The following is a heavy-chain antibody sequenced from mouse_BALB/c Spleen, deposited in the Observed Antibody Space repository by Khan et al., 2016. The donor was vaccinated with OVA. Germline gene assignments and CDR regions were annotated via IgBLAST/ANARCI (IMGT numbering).Heavy chain of an antibody. CDR1: GYTFTNYW. D-gene: IGHD2-10*01. CDR3: AMNAYLGNDFDS. CDR2: IYPSDGRT. Sequence: QVQLQQPGAELVKPGASVKLSCKASGYTFTNYWVHWVKQRPGQGLEWIGEIYPSDGRTNYTEKFKSKATLTVDKSYSTASMQLSSLTSADSAIYYCAMNAYLGNDFDSWGQGTTLTVSS. V-gene: IGHV1S81*02. J-gene: IGHJ2*01.